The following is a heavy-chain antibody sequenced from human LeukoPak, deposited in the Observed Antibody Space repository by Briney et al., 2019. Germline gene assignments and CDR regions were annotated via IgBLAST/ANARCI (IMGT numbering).Heavy chain of an antibody. V-gene: IGHV1-18*04. D-gene: IGHD3-9*01. CDR3: ARDGDYDILTGLDY. CDR1: GYTFTSYG. J-gene: IGHJ4*02. CDR2: ISAYNGNT. Sequence: GASVKVSCKASGYTFTSYGISWVRQAPGQGLEWMGWISAYNGNTNYAQELQGRVTMTTDTSTSTAYMELRSLRSDDTAVYYCARDGDYDILTGLDYWGQGTLVTVSS.